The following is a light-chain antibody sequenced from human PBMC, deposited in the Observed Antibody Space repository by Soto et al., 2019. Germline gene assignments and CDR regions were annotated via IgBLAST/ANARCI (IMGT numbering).Light chain of an antibody. CDR1: QGISSY. CDR3: QQYYSYPRK. CDR2: AAS. Sequence: AIRMTQSPSSLSASTGDRVTITCRASQGISSYLAWYQQKPGKAPKLLIYAASTLQSGVPSRFGVSGSGTDFTLTNSAPQSKYFATYYGQQYYSYPRKFGQGTKVEIK. V-gene: IGKV1-8*01. J-gene: IGKJ1*01.